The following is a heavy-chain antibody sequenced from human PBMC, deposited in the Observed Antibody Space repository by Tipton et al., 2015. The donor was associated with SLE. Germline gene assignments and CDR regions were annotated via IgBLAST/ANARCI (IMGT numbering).Heavy chain of an antibody. CDR2: IDYDGRP. CDR1: GASIRDYY. CDR3: AKEWGGTDV. Sequence: TLSLTCTVSGASIRDYYWTWIRQPPGKGLDWIGYIDYDGRPNYNPSLKSRVTISVDTSNNQFSLKLSSVTVADTAVYYCAKEWGGTDVWGQGTTVTVSS. D-gene: IGHD3-3*01. V-gene: IGHV4-59*01. J-gene: IGHJ6*02.